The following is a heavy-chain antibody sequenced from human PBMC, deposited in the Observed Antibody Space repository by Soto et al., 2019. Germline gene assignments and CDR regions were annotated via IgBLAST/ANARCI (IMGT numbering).Heavy chain of an antibody. CDR1: GFTSSSYA. CDR2: ISGSGGST. J-gene: IGHJ4*02. D-gene: IGHD3-22*01. V-gene: IGHV3-23*01. CDR3: AKDAYYYDSSGYPAFDY. Sequence: GGSLRLSCAASGFTSSSYAMSWVRQAPGKGLEWVSAISGSGGSTYYADSVKGRFTISRDNSKNTLYLQMNSLRAEDTAVYYCAKDAYYYDSSGYPAFDYWGQGTLVTVSS.